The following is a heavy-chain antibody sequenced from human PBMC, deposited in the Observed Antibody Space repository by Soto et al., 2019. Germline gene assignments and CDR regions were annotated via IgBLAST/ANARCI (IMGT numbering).Heavy chain of an antibody. Sequence: QVPLVESGGGVVQPGRSLRLSCAASGFTFSSYTMHWVRQAPGKGLEWVAVISNDGSNKYYADSVKGRFTISRDNSKNTLYLQMNSLRAEDTAVYYCVRESGSYSPLDYWGQGTLVTVSS. CDR3: VRESGSYSPLDY. D-gene: IGHD1-26*01. J-gene: IGHJ4*02. CDR2: ISNDGSNK. CDR1: GFTFSSYT. V-gene: IGHV3-30-3*01.